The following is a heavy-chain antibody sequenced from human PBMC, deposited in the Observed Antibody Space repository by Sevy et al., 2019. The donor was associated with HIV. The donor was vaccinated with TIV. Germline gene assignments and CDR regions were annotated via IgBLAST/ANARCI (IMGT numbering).Heavy chain of an antibody. Sequence: SETLSLTCAVYGGSFSGYYWSWIRQPPGKGLEWIGEINHSGRTNYNPSLKSRVTISVDTSKNQFSLKLSSVTAADTAVYHCARYHYDILTGYYGYFDYWGQGTLVTVSS. CDR3: ARYHYDILTGYYGYFDY. V-gene: IGHV4-34*01. CDR2: INHSGRT. J-gene: IGHJ4*02. CDR1: GGSFSGYY. D-gene: IGHD3-9*01.